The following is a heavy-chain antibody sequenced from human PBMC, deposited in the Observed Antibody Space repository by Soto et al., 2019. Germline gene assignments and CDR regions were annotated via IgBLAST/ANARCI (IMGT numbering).Heavy chain of an antibody. CDR2: ISGGGGST. D-gene: IGHD6-13*01. J-gene: IGHJ4*02. CDR1: GFTFSSYA. Sequence: TGGSLRLSCAASGFTFSSYAMSWVRQAPGKGLEWVTAISGGGGSTYYADSVKGRFTISRDNSKNTLYLQMNSLRAEDTAVYYCAKDQGYSSSWYTLRTSFDYWGQGTLVTVSS. CDR3: AKDQGYSSSWYTLRTSFDY. V-gene: IGHV3-23*01.